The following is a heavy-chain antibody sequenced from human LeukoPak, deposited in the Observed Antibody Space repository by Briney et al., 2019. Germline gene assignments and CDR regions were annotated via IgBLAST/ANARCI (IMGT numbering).Heavy chain of an antibody. V-gene: IGHV4-39*07. J-gene: IGHJ4*02. CDR1: GGSISSSSYY. CDR2: IYYSGST. D-gene: IGHD5-12*01. Sequence: SETLSLTCTVSGGSISSSSYYWGWIRQPPGKGLEWIGSIYYSGSTYYNPSLKSRVTISVDTSENQFSLKLSSVTAADTAVYYCARATVATIWENYFDYWGQGTLVTVSS. CDR3: ARATVATIWENYFDY.